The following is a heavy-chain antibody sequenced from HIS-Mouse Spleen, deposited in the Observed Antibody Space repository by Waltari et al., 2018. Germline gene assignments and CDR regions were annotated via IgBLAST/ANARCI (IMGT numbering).Heavy chain of an antibody. CDR3: ARIAEGYSSGWYAFDY. J-gene: IGHJ4*02. V-gene: IGHV2-70*15. CDR2: IDWDGDK. Sequence: QVTFRESGPALVTPTQTLTLTCTFSGFSLSTSGMCVSLIRQPPGKALEWLARIDWDGDKYYSTSLKTRLTISKDTSKNQVVLTMTNMDPVDTATYYCARIAEGYSSGWYAFDYWGQGTLVTVSS. D-gene: IGHD6-19*01. CDR1: GFSLSTSGMC.